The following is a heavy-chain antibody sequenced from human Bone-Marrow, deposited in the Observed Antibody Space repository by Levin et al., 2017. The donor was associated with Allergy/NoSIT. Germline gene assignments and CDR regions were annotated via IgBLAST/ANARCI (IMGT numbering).Heavy chain of an antibody. V-gene: IGHV1-58*01. J-gene: IGHJ4*02. CDR2: IVVGSGNT. CDR3: AADCPTRITIFGAGDY. Sequence: SVKVSCKASGFTFTSSAVQWVRQARGQRLEWIGWIVVGSGNTNYAQKFQERVTITRDMSTSTAYMELSSLRSEDTAVYYCAADCPTRITIFGAGDYWGQGTLVTVSS. CDR1: GFTFTSSA. D-gene: IGHD3-3*01.